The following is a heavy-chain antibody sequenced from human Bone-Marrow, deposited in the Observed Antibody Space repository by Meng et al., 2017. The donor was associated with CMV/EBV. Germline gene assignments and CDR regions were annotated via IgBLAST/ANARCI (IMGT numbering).Heavy chain of an antibody. CDR1: GFTFSSYA. V-gene: IGHV3-23*01. CDR3: AKDQGYCSSTSCNYYYYYGMDV. D-gene: IGHD2-2*01. CDR2: ISGSGGST. Sequence: GGSLRLSCAASGFTFSSYAMSWVRQAPGKGLEWVSAISGSGGSTYYADSVKGRFTISRDNSKNTLYLQMNSLRAEDTAVYYCAKDQGYCSSTSCNYYYYYGMDVWGQGTTVTVSS. J-gene: IGHJ6*02.